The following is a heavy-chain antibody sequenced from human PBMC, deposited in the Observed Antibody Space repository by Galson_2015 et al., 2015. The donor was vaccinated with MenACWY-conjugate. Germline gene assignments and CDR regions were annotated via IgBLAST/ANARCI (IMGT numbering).Heavy chain of an antibody. CDR3: ARGHLKLEP. CDR2: IKRDGSEK. CDR1: GFPFSTYW. J-gene: IGHJ5*02. V-gene: IGHV3-7*01. Sequence: LRLSCATSGFPFSTYWLSWVRQAPGRGREWVANIKRDGSEKYYVDSVKGRFTISRDNAKNSLYLQMNSLRVEDTAVYYCARGHLKLEPWGQGTLVTVSS.